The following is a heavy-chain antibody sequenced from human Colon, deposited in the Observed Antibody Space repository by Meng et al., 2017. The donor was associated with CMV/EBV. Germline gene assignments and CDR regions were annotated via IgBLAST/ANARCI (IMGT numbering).Heavy chain of an antibody. Sequence: GESLKISCVGSEFTFSSYAMSWVRQAPGKGLEWVSAISGGGTTTFYADSVKGRYTISRDNSKNTLYLQMDSLRGEDTAVYYCAKGSEYFDFLSSSDWGQGTLVTVSS. CDR3: AKGSEYFDFLSSSD. D-gene: IGHD3-3*01. J-gene: IGHJ4*02. V-gene: IGHV3-23*01. CDR2: ISGGGTTT. CDR1: EFTFSSYA.